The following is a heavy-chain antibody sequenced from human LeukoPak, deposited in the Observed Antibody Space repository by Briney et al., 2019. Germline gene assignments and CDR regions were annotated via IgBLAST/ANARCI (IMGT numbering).Heavy chain of an antibody. D-gene: IGHD6-13*01. V-gene: IGHV1-3*01. CDR3: ARGPRAAADDY. CDR1: GYTFINYA. J-gene: IGHJ4*02. Sequence: GASVTVSCKASGYTFINYAINWGRQAPGQRPEWMGWINAGNGNTKYSQKFQGRVTITRDTSASTAYMELSSLRSEDTAVYYCARGPRAAADDYWGQGTLVTVSS. CDR2: INAGNGNT.